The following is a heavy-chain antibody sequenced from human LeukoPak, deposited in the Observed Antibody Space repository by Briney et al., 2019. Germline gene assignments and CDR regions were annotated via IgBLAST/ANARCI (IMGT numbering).Heavy chain of an antibody. CDR3: TTGTWIQLWLADY. V-gene: IGHV3-15*01. J-gene: IGHJ4*02. CDR1: GFTFSHYE. D-gene: IGHD5-18*01. CDR2: IKGKTDGGTT. Sequence: PGGSLRLSCEASGFTFSHYEMSWVRQAPGKGLEWVGHIKGKTDGGTTDYAAPVQGRFTISRDDSKNTLFLQMNSLKTEDTAVYYCTTGTWIQLWLADYWGRGTLVTVSS.